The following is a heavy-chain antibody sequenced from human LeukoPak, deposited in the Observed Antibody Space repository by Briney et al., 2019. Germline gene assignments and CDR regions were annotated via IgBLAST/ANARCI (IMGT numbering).Heavy chain of an antibody. D-gene: IGHD2/OR15-2a*01. CDR3: ARAGIVNALDY. J-gene: IGHJ4*02. Sequence: GGSLRLSCAASGYTFSIYGMNWVRQASGKGLEWVAIIWYDGSNTYFAESVMGRFSISKDNFKNIVYLQMNSLKIEDTGVYYCARAGIVNALDYWGQGAQVTVSP. CDR2: IWYDGSNT. CDR1: GYTFSIYG. V-gene: IGHV3-33*01.